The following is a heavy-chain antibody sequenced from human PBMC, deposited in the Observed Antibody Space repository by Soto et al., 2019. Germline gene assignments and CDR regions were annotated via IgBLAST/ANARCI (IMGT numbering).Heavy chain of an antibody. V-gene: IGHV1-18*01. CDR2: ISGHNGDT. CDR3: ARDVYCRSTSCYKLDDYYYYGMDV. J-gene: IGHJ6*02. Sequence: GASVKVSCKASGYSCTNYGISWVRQAPVQGLEWMGWISGHNGDTNYAQKLWGRVTITTDTFTSTAYMELRSLRSYDSPVYCFARDVYCRSTSCYKLDDYYYYGMDVWGQGTTVPASS. CDR1: GYSCTNYG. D-gene: IGHD2-2*02.